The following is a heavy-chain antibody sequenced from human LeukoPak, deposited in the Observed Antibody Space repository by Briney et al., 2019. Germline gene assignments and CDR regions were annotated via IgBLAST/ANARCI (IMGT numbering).Heavy chain of an antibody. J-gene: IGHJ4*02. V-gene: IGHV3-49*03. CDR3: TRGVYCGGDCYSDFDY. D-gene: IGHD2-21*02. CDR2: IRSKAYGGTT. CDR1: GFTFGDYA. Sequence: GGSLRLSWTASGFTFGDYAMSWFRQAPGKGLEWVGFIRSKAYGGTTEYAASVKGRFTISRDDSKSIAYLQMNSLKTEDTAVYYCTRGVYCGGDCYSDFDYWGQGTLVTVSS.